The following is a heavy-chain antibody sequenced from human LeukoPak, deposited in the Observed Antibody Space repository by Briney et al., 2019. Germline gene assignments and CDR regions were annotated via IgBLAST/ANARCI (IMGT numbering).Heavy chain of an antibody. J-gene: IGHJ3*02. CDR2: IYYSGST. Sequence: PSETLSLTCAVYGGSFSGYYWSWIRQPPGKGLEWIGYIYYSGSTNYNPSLKSRVTISVDTSKNQFSLKLSSVTAADTAVYYCARMSRGITIFGVVIGNTFDIWGQGTMVTVSS. D-gene: IGHD3-3*01. CDR3: ARMSRGITIFGVVIGNTFDI. CDR1: GGSFSGYY. V-gene: IGHV4-59*01.